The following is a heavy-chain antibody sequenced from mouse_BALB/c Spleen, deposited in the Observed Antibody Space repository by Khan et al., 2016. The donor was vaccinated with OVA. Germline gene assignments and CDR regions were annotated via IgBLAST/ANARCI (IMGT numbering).Heavy chain of an antibody. CDR3: ARGGSSGAAWFTS. D-gene: IGHD3-1*01. CDR1: GYSITSGYF. V-gene: IGHV3-6*02. J-gene: IGHJ3*01. Sequence: EVQLQESGPGLVKPSQSLSLTCSVTGYSITSGYFWNWIRQFPEDILEWMGYIRYDGDSNYNPSLINRTSITRDKSKSQFFLRLNAATPEDTATYYCARGGSSGAAWFTSWGQGTLLTVSA. CDR2: IRYDGDS.